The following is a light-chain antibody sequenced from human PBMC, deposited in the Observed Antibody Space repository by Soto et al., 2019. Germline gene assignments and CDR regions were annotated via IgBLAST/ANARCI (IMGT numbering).Light chain of an antibody. V-gene: IGLV2-11*03. J-gene: IGLJ2*01. CDR3: CSYAGSFTVV. CDR1: SSDIGGYSY. CDR2: DVD. Sequence: TGTSSDIGGYSYVSWYQQQPDRAPKLIIFDVDKRPSGVPDRFSGSKSGSTASLTISGLQAEDEADYYCCSYAGSFTVVFGGGTKVTVL.